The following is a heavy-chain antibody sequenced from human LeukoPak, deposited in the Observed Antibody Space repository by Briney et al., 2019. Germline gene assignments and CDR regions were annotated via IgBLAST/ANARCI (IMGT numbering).Heavy chain of an antibody. CDR1: GFTFSSYW. V-gene: IGHV3-7*01. CDR2: IKQEGSEK. D-gene: IGHD5-12*01. CDR3: AREGNGYSGYDFGGPDY. J-gene: IGHJ4*02. Sequence: SGGSLRLSCAASGFTFSSYWIGWVRQAPGKRRGWVANIKQEGSEKYYVDSVKGRFTISRDNAKNSMYLQTTSLSAEDTAVYYCAREGNGYSGYDFGGPDYWGQGTLVTVSS.